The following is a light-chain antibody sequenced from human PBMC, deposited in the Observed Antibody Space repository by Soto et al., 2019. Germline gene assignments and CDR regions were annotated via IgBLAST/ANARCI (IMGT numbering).Light chain of an antibody. CDR2: EVS. Sequence: QSVLTQPASVSGSPGQSITISCTGTSSDVGGYNYVSWYQQHPGKAPKLMIYEVSNRPSGVSNRSSGSTSVNTASLSISGLQAEDEADYYCSSYTSSSTYVFGTGTKLTVL. CDR1: SSDVGGYNY. V-gene: IGLV2-14*01. CDR3: SSYTSSSTYV. J-gene: IGLJ1*01.